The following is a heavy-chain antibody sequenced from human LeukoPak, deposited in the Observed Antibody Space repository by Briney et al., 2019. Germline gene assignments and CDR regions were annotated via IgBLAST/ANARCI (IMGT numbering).Heavy chain of an antibody. Sequence: SDPLSLTCTVSGGSISSYCWSWIRQPPGKGLEWIGNICDRGSTKYNPSLKSRVTISPDTSKNEFSLRLSSVTAADTAVYYCARGRYLDVWGQGTTVTVSS. CDR1: GGSISSYC. V-gene: IGHV4-59*07. D-gene: IGHD3-10*01. CDR2: ICDRGST. CDR3: ARGRYLDV. J-gene: IGHJ6*02.